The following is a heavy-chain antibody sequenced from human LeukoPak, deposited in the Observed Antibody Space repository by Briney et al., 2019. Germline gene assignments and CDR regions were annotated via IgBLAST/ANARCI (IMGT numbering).Heavy chain of an antibody. Sequence: SGTLSLTCAVSGGSISSSNWWSWVRQPPGKGLEWIGEIYHSGSTNYNPSLKSRVTISVDKSKNQFSLKLSSVTAADTAVYYCAGGDMVVPAAATDWYFDLWGRGTLVTVSS. CDR1: GGSISSSNW. V-gene: IGHV4-4*02. CDR2: IYHSGST. J-gene: IGHJ2*01. CDR3: AGGDMVVPAAATDWYFDL. D-gene: IGHD2-2*01.